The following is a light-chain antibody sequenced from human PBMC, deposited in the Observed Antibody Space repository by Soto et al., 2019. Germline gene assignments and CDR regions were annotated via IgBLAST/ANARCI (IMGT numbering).Light chain of an antibody. CDR2: EGS. Sequence: QSVLTQPPSASGTPGQRVTISCSVSISNIGSNYVYWYQHHPGNTPKLMIYEGSRRPSGVSDRFSGSKSGNTASLTISGLQAEDEADYYCCSYGSSSTYVFGSGTKVNVL. CDR3: CSYGSSSTYV. CDR1: ISNIGSNY. J-gene: IGLJ1*01. V-gene: IGLV2-23*01.